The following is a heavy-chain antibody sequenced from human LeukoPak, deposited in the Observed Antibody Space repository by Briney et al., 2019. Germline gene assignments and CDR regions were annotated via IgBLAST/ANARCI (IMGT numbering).Heavy chain of an antibody. CDR2: IYSDGST. D-gene: IGHD3-22*01. CDR1: GASTTSYY. J-gene: IGHJ4*02. Sequence: SSETLSLTCSVSGASTTSYYWHWIRQAPGKGVEWIGYIYSDGSTSYRPSLRSRVTISIDTSRNQFSLKLSSVTAADAAVYYCARDTRSYDTSGYYYFDYWGQGALVTVSS. V-gene: IGHV4-59*01. CDR3: ARDTRSYDTSGYYYFDY.